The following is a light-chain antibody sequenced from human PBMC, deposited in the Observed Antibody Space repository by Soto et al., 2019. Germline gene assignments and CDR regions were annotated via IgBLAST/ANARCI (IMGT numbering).Light chain of an antibody. Sequence: QSALTQPRSVSGSPGQSVTISCTGTSSDVGAYHYVSWYQQHPGKAPKLMIYDVNERPSGVPHRFSGSKSGNTASLTISGLQAEDEADYYCCSYADRFTSVFGTGTKLTVL. CDR2: DVN. CDR1: SSDVGAYHY. CDR3: CSYADRFTSV. V-gene: IGLV2-11*01. J-gene: IGLJ1*01.